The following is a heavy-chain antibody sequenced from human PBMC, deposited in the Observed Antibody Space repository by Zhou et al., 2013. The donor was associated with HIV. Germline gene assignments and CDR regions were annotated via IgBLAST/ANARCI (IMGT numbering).Heavy chain of an antibody. Sequence: QVQLVQSGPEVKKPGSSVKVSCRASGYTFNDYFIHWVRQAPGQGLEWMGWINPKTGGTGYTQKFQGRVTMTRDTSTSTVHMEVRRLRSDDTALFFCARSRIVTFEDFVAPLDYWGQGCLVTVSS. CDR3: ARSRIVTFEDFVAPLDY. V-gene: IGHV1-2*02. D-gene: IGHD3-9*01. CDR1: GYTFNDYF. CDR2: INPKTGGT. J-gene: IGHJ4*02.